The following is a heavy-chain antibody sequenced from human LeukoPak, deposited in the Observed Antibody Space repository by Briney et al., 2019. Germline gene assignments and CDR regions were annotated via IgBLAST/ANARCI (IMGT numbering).Heavy chain of an antibody. CDR3: AKDIIAAGPFDY. Sequence: SETLSLTCTVSGGSISSYYWSWIRQPPGKGLEWIGYIYYSGSTYYNPSLKSRVTISVDTSKNQFSLKLSSVTAADTAVYYCAKDIIAAGPFDYWGQGTLVTVSS. CDR2: IYYSGST. CDR1: GGSISSYY. D-gene: IGHD6-25*01. V-gene: IGHV4-59*12. J-gene: IGHJ4*02.